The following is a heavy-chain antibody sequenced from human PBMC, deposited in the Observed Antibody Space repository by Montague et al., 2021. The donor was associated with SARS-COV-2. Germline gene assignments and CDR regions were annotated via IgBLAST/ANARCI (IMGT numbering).Heavy chain of an antibody. J-gene: IGHJ3*02. CDR1: GGSISSSGYY. CDR3: ARFPTSYYYDSKAAPATPDAFDI. V-gene: IGHV4-39*01. Sequence: SETLSLTCTVSGGSISSSGYYWGWIRQPPGKGLEWIGSIYYSGSTYYNPSLKSRVTISVDTSKNQFSLKLSSATAADTAVYYCARFPTSYYYDSKAAPATPDAFDIWGQGTMVTVSS. D-gene: IGHD3-22*01. CDR2: IYYSGST.